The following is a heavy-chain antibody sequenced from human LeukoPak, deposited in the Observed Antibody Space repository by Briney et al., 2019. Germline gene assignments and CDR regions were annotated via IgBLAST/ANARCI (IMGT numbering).Heavy chain of an antibody. Sequence: GGSLRLSCAAAEFIFNWSWMNWVRKAAGKVVGLVANFDQGGSQKRYVDSVKGRFIISKDNPGASLDLHMYSLRAEEPSIYYCAIWTSGNYWGQGTLVTVSS. CDR1: EFIFNWSW. CDR2: FDQGGSQK. D-gene: IGHD1-1*01. V-gene: IGHV3-7*01. J-gene: IGHJ4*02. CDR3: AIWTSGNY.